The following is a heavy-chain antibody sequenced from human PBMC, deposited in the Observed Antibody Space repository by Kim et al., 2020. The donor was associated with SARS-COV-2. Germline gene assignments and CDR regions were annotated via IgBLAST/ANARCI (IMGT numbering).Heavy chain of an antibody. CDR2: T. Sequence: TYLNPSLKSRVTMSVDTSNNEFSVKVSTVTAADTAVYYCARRAANWFDTWGQGILVNVSS. J-gene: IGHJ5*02. V-gene: IGHV4-30-2*04. CDR3: ARRAANWFDT.